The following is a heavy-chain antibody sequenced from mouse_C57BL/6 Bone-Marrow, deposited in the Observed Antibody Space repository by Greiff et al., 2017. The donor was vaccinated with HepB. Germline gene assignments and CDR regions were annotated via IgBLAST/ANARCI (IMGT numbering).Heavy chain of an antibody. Sequence: VQLQESDAELVKPGASVKISCKVSGYTFTDHTIHWMKQRPEQGLEWIGYIYPRDGSTKYNEKFKGKATLTADKSSSTAYMQLNSLTSEDSAVYCFARGGNYYGSSAWFAYWGQGTLVTVSA. J-gene: IGHJ3*01. V-gene: IGHV1-78*01. D-gene: IGHD1-1*01. CDR2: IYPRDGST. CDR1: GYTFTDHT. CDR3: ARGGNYYGSSAWFAY.